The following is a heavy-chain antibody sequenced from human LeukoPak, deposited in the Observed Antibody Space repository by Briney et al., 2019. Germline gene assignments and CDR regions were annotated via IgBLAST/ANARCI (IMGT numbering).Heavy chain of an antibody. Sequence: PGGSLRLSCAASGFTFSNAWMSWVRQAPGKGLEWVGRIKSKTDGGTTDYAAPVKGRFTISRDDSKNTLYLQMNSLKTEDTAVYYCTTIIVGATLLDYWGQGTLVTVSS. V-gene: IGHV3-15*01. CDR3: TTIIVGATLLDY. D-gene: IGHD1-26*01. J-gene: IGHJ4*02. CDR2: IKSKTDGGTT. CDR1: GFTFSNAW.